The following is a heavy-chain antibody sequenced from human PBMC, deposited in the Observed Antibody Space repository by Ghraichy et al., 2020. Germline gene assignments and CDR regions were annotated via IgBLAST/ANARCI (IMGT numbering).Heavy chain of an antibody. CDR3: AKETSNSGSYCDY. D-gene: IGHD1-26*01. Sequence: GGSLRLSCAASGFTFSNYWMHWVRQAPGKGLVWVSRIQSDGSSTTYADSVKGRFTISRDNAKSTLYLQMNSLRDEDTAVYYCAKETSNSGSYCDYWGQGTLVTVSS. CDR1: GFTFSNYW. CDR2: IQSDGSST. V-gene: IGHV3-74*01. J-gene: IGHJ4*02.